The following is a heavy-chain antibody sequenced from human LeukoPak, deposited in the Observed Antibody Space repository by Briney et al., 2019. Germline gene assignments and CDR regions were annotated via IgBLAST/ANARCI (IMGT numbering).Heavy chain of an antibody. V-gene: IGHV4-59*01. CDR3: ARWLRGNRYDN. Sequence: SETLSLTWTVPGGSLSSYYWGWIRQPPGKGLEWIGYIYYSGGTNYNPSLKSRVTISVDTSKKQFSLKLSSVTAADTAVYFCARWLRGNRYDNWGQGTLVTVSS. CDR2: IYYSGGT. J-gene: IGHJ4*02. CDR1: GGSLSSYY. D-gene: IGHD3-22*01.